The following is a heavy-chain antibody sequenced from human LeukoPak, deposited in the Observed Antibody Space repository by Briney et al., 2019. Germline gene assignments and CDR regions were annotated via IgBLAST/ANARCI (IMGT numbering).Heavy chain of an antibody. J-gene: IGHJ5*02. CDR3: ARGRFNYCTNGVCFTGP. CDR2: TNPNSGGT. CDR1: GYTFTGYY. V-gene: IGHV1-2*02. Sequence: ASVKVSCKASGYTFTGYYMHWVRQAPGQGLEWMGWTNPNSGGTNYAQKFQGRVTMTRDTSISTAYMELSRLRSDDTAVYYCARGRFNYCTNGVCFTGPWGQGTLVTVSS. D-gene: IGHD2-8*01.